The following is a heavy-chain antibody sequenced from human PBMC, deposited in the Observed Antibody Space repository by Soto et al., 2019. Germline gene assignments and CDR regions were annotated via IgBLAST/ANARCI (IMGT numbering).Heavy chain of an antibody. J-gene: IGHJ6*02. V-gene: IGHV3-23*01. CDR3: AKPYRDRLAYYYGLVV. CDR2: ISDSGGTT. Sequence: EEQLLESGGGLAQPGGSLRLSCAASGFMFSIYDMSWVRQAPGKGLEWVSGISDSGGTTYYADSVKGRFTISRDNSRNTVYLQMNSLRAEDTAVYYCAKPYRDRLAYYYGLVVWGQGTTVTVSS. CDR1: GFMFSIYD. D-gene: IGHD4-17*01.